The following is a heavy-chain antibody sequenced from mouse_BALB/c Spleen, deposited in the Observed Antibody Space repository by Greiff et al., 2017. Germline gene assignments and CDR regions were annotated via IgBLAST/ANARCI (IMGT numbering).Heavy chain of an antibody. J-gene: IGHJ3*01. Sequence: EVKLVESGAELVKPGASVKLSCTASGFNIKDTYMHWVKQRPEQGLEWIGRIDPANGNTKYDPKFQGKATITADTSSNTAYLQLSSLTSEDTAVYYCARSGWFAYWGQGTLVTVSA. CDR1: GFNIKDTY. V-gene: IGHV14-3*02. CDR2: IDPANGNT. CDR3: ARSGWFAY. D-gene: IGHD3-1*01.